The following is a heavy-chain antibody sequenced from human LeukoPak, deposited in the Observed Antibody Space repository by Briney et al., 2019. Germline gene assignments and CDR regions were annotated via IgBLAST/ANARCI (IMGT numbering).Heavy chain of an antibody. J-gene: IGHJ5*02. CDR3: ARAYCSGGSCYGIDP. CDR1: GYTFTSYG. Sequence: ASVNVSCKASGYTFTSYGISWVRQAPGQGLEWMGWISAYNGNANYAQKLQGRVTMTTDTSTSTAYMELRSLRSDDTAVYYCARAYCSGGSCYGIDPWGQGTLVTVSS. V-gene: IGHV1-18*01. D-gene: IGHD2-15*01. CDR2: ISAYNGNA.